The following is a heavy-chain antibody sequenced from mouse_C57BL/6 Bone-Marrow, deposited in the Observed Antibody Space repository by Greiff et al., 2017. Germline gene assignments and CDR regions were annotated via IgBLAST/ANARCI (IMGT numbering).Heavy chain of an antibody. D-gene: IGHD1-1*01. J-gene: IGHJ4*01. V-gene: IGHV1-15*01. Sequence: VQLQQSGAELVRPGASVTLSCKASGYTFTDYEMHWVKQTPVHGLEWIGAIDPETGGTAYNQKFKGKAILTADKSSRTAYMELRSLTSEDSAVYYCTKITTVVANYAMDYWGQGTSVTGSS. CDR3: TKITTVVANYAMDY. CDR1: GYTFTDYE. CDR2: IDPETGGT.